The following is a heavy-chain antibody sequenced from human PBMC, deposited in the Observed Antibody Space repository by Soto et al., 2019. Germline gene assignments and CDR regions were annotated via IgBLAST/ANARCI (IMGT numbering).Heavy chain of an antibody. Sequence: EVQLLESGGGLVQPGGSLRLSCAASGFTFSNYAMSWVRQAPEKGLEWVSIISGSSSITYYADSVKGRFTISRDNSKNTLHVQMNSRRAEDTGVYYCAANWYENWFDPWGQGTLVAVSS. CDR3: AANWYENWFDP. CDR1: GFTFSNYA. CDR2: ISGSSSIT. J-gene: IGHJ5*02. D-gene: IGHD1-1*01. V-gene: IGHV3-23*01.